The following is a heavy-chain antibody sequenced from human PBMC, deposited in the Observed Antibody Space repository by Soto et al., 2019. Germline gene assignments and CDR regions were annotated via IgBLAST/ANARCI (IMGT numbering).Heavy chain of an antibody. J-gene: IGHJ4*02. Sequence: VHLLESGGGLVQPGESLRLSCGTSGFPFSSCVMAWVRQAPGKGLEWVSSITNTDAATYYADSVKGRFTISRDNSKNTMFLQMNNLRAEDTAVYCAKGMISGRWYVDDWGQGTLVTVSS. CDR2: ITNTDAAT. CDR3: AKGMISGRWYVDD. CDR1: GFPFSSCV. D-gene: IGHD3-16*01. V-gene: IGHV3-23*01.